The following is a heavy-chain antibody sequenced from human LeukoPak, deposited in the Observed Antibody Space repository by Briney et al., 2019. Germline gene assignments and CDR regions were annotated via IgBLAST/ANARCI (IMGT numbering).Heavy chain of an antibody. J-gene: IGHJ4*02. CDR1: GGSISSSSYY. V-gene: IGHV4-61*02. CDR3: AKDPGGL. CDR2: IYTSGST. D-gene: IGHD2-8*02. Sequence: SETLSLTCTISGGSISSSSYYWSWIRQPAGKGLEWIGRIYTSGSTNYNPSLKSRVTMSVDTSKNQFSLKLSSVTAADTAVYYCAKDPGGLWGQGTLVTVSS.